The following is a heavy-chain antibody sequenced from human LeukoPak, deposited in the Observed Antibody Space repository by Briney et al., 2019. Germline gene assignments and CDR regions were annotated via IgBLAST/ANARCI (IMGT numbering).Heavy chain of an antibody. Sequence: GGSLRLSCAASGFTVSTNFMNWVRQAPGKGLEWVSVIFAGGDTYYADSVKGRFTISRDNSKNTLYLQMNSLRVEDTALNYCARDAPAGGKLDSWGQGTLVTVSS. CDR3: ARDAPAGGKLDS. D-gene: IGHD4-23*01. CDR2: IFAGGDT. J-gene: IGHJ4*02. V-gene: IGHV3-66*01. CDR1: GFTVSTNF.